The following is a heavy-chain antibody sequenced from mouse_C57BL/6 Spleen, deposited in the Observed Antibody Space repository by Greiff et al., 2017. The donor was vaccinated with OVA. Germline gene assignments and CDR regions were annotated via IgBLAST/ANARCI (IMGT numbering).Heavy chain of an antibody. V-gene: IGHV1-53*01. D-gene: IGHD1-1*01. Sequence: QVQLKQPGTELVKPGASVKLSCKASGYTFTSYWMHWVKQRPGQGLEWIGNINPSNGGTNYNEKFKSKATLTVDKSSSTAYMQLSSLTSEDSAVYYCARAILLRSDWYFDVWGTGTTVTVSS. CDR2: INPSNGGT. CDR3: ARAILLRSDWYFDV. CDR1: GYTFTSYW. J-gene: IGHJ1*03.